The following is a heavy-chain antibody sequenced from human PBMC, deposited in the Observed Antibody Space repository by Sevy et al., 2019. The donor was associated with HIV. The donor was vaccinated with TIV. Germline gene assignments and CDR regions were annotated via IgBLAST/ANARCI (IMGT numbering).Heavy chain of an antibody. CDR3: ARGRKTTEEWLEELDYYFGLDV. J-gene: IGHJ6*02. Sequence: GGSLRLSCAASGFSLTTSDMHWVRQAPGKGLEGVAYVRNDGSNKYYADSVRDRLTISRDSPKNTLYLQMNSLRDEDTAFYYCARGRKTTEEWLEELDYYFGLDVWGQGTTVNVS. D-gene: IGHD2-8*01. V-gene: IGHV3-30*02. CDR2: VRNDGSNK. CDR1: GFSLTTSD.